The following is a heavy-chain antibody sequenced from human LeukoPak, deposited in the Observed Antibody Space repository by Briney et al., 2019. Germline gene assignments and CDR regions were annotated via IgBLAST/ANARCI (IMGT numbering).Heavy chain of an antibody. D-gene: IGHD3-9*01. CDR2: VYYSGKT. CDR3: AREASGGYDILNGYFNSGFDI. J-gene: IGHJ3*02. Sequence: SETLSLTCTVSGGSISSSSYYWGWIRQPPGKGLEWIGSVYYSGKTYYNLSLKSRVSISVDTSKNQFSLRLTSVTAADTAVYYCAREASGGYDILNGYFNSGFDIWGQGTTVTASS. V-gene: IGHV4-39*07. CDR1: GGSISSSSYY.